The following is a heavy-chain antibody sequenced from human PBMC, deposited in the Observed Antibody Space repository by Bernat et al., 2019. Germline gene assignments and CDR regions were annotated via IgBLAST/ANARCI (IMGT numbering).Heavy chain of an antibody. D-gene: IGHD1-26*01. V-gene: IGHV3-30*18. CDR1: GFTFSSYG. J-gene: IGHJ4*02. Sequence: QVQLVESGGGVVQPGRSLRLSCAASGFTFSSYGMHWVRQAPGKGLEWVAVISYDGSNKYYADSVKGRFTISRDNSKNTLYLQMNSLRAEDTAVYYCAKDGKVGATNVFDYWGQGTLVTVSS. CDR2: ISYDGSNK. CDR3: AKDGKVGATNVFDY.